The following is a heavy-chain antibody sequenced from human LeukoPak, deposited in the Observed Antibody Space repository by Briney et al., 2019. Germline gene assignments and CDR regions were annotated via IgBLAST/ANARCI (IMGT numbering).Heavy chain of an antibody. CDR1: GFTFSSYA. V-gene: IGHV3-23*01. CDR3: AAATDFDY. J-gene: IGHJ4*02. CDR2: ISASGDST. Sequence: PGGSLRLSCAASGFTFSSYAMSWVRQAPGKGLEWVSAISASGDSTYYADSVKGRFTISRDNSKNTLYLQMNSLRDEDTAVYYCAAATDFDYWGQGTLVTVSS.